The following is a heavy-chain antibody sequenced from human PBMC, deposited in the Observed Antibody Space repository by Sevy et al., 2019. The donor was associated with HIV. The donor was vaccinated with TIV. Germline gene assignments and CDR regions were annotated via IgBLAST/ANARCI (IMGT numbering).Heavy chain of an antibody. CDR1: GIIFTSSG. CDR3: AKDFTGYNGMDV. D-gene: IGHD3-9*01. Sequence: GVSLRLSCVVSGIIFTSSGMHWVHQAPGKGLEWVAVISYHGRDKFYADSVKGRFTISRDNSKNILYLQMNGLRIEDTAVYYCAKDFTGYNGMDVWGQGTMVTVSS. CDR2: ISYHGRDK. J-gene: IGHJ6*02. V-gene: IGHV3-30*18.